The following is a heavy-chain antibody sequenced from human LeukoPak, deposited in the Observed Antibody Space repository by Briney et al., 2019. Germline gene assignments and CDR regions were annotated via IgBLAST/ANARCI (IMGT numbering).Heavy chain of an antibody. CDR1: GYTFTNYG. CDR2: ISAFNGDT. CDR3: ARGGVYCSSGSCPLNWFDP. D-gene: IGHD2-15*01. Sequence: ASVKVSCKASGYTFTNYGISWVRQAPGQGLEWMGRISAFNGDTNYAPKLQGRVTMTTDTSTSTAYMELRSLRSDDTAVYYCARGGVYCSSGSCPLNWFDPWGQGTPVTVSS. V-gene: IGHV1-18*04. J-gene: IGHJ5*02.